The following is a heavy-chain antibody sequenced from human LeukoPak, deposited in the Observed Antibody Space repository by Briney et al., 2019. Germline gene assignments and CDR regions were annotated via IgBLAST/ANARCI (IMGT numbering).Heavy chain of an antibody. D-gene: IGHD3-10*01. Sequence: ASVKVSCKVSGDTLTELSIHWVRQAPGKGLEWMGGFDPKEGKRVYAQNFRGRVTITEDTSSGSAYMELNSLRSEDTGVYYCTTREIVVEPALASMVRGVLWRSDFWGHGTLVTVSS. J-gene: IGHJ4*01. CDR2: FDPKEGKR. CDR3: TTREIVVEPALASMVRGVLWRSDF. V-gene: IGHV1-24*01. CDR1: GDTLTELS.